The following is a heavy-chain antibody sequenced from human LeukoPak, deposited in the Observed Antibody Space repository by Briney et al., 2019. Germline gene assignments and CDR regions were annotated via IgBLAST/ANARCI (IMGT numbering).Heavy chain of an antibody. Sequence: PRASVKVSCKASGYTFTSYGISWVRQAPGQGLEWMGWISAYNGNTNYAQKLQGRVTMTTDTSTSTAYMELRSLRSDDTAVYYCARISRGGTLLYDSSARFDYWGQGTLVTVSS. CDR3: ARISRGGTLLYDSSARFDY. D-gene: IGHD3-22*01. V-gene: IGHV1-18*01. CDR2: ISAYNGNT. J-gene: IGHJ4*02. CDR1: GYTFTSYG.